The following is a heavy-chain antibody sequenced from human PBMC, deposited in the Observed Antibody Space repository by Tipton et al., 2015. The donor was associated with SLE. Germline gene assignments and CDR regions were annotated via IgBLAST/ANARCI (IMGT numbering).Heavy chain of an antibody. D-gene: IGHD6-19*01. CDR2: IYYSGIT. CDR3: ARVIAVAGTHAFDI. V-gene: IGHV4-61*08. Sequence: TLSLTCAVSGGSISSGGYSWSWIRQPPGKGLEWIGYIYYSGITNYNPSLKSRVTISVDTSKNQFSLKLSSVTAADTAVYYCARVIAVAGTHAFDIWGQGTMVTVSS. CDR1: GGSISSGGYS. J-gene: IGHJ3*02.